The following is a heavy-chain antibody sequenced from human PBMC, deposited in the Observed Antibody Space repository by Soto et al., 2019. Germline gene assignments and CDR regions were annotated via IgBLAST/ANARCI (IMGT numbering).Heavy chain of an antibody. CDR1: GFSLTTRGMC. J-gene: IGHJ4*02. V-gene: IGHV2-70*01. Sequence: SGPTLVNPTQTLTLACTFSGFSLTTRGMCVSWIRQPPGKALEWLALIDWDDDKFYTTSLRTRLTISKDTSKSQVVLTMTNMDPVDTATYYCVRVLSGGLMDYWGQGTLVTVSS. CDR2: IDWDDDK. CDR3: VRVLSGGLMDY. D-gene: IGHD2-8*01.